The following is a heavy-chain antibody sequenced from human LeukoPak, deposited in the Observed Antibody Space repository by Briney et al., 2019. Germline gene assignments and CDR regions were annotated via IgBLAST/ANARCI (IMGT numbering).Heavy chain of an antibody. V-gene: IGHV4-34*01. CDR3: ARGGIVVVPAATTFDY. J-gene: IGHJ4*02. Sequence: PSETLSLTCAVYGGSFSGYYWSWIRQPPGKGLEWIGEINHSGSTNYNPSLKSRVTISVDTSKNQFSLKLSSVTAADTAVYYCARGGIVVVPAATTFDYWGQGTLVTVSS. CDR1: GGSFSGYY. CDR2: INHSGST. D-gene: IGHD2-2*01.